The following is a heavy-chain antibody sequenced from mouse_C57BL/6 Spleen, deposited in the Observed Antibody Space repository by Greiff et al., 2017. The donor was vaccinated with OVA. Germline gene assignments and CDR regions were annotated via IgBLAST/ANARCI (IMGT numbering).Heavy chain of an antibody. Sequence: VQLVESGAELVRPGASVTLSCKASGYTFTDYEMHWVKQTPVHGLEWIGAIDPETGGTAYNQKFKGKAILTADKSSSTAYMELRSLTSEDSAVYYCTRDGYDYWGQGTTLTVSS. D-gene: IGHD2-3*01. CDR1: GYTFTDYE. J-gene: IGHJ2*01. CDR3: TRDGYDY. CDR2: IDPETGGT. V-gene: IGHV1-15*01.